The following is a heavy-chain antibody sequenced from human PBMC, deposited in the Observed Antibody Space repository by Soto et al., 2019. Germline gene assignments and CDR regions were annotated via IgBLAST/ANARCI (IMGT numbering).Heavy chain of an antibody. CDR1: GFTFSSYA. V-gene: IGHV3-30-3*01. Sequence: GGSLRLSCAASGFTFSSYAMHWVRQAPGKGLEWVAVISYDGSNKYYADSVKGRFTISRDNSKNTLYLQMNSLRAEDTAVYYCAKDSKILTGTTRHNWFDPWGQGTLVTVSS. CDR3: AKDSKILTGTTRHNWFDP. D-gene: IGHD1-20*01. J-gene: IGHJ5*02. CDR2: ISYDGSNK.